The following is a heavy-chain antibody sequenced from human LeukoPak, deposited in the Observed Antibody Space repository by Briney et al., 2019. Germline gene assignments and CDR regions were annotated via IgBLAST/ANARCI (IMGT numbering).Heavy chain of an antibody. V-gene: IGHV4-61*02. D-gene: IGHD5-18*01. J-gene: IGHJ4*02. CDR1: GGSISSGSYY. Sequence: SQTLSLTCTVSGGSISSGSYYWSWIRQPAGKGLEWIGRIYTSGSTNYNPSLKSRVTISVDTSKNQFSLKLSSVTAADTAVYYCARGPGYSYGYGLDYWGQGTLVTVSS. CDR3: ARGPGYSYGYGLDY. CDR2: IYTSGST.